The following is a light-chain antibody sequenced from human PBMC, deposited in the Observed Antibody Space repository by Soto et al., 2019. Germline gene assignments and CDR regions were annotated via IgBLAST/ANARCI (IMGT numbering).Light chain of an antibody. CDR3: LLAYDGALV. J-gene: IGLJ2*01. Sequence: QAVVTQEPSLTVSPGGTVTLTCGSSTGPVTSGHFPFWFQQKPGQAPRALIDDTNTKHSWTPARFSGSLLGGKAALTLSGAQPEDEADYYCLLAYDGALVFGGGTKLTVL. V-gene: IGLV7-46*01. CDR1: TGPVTSGHF. CDR2: DTN.